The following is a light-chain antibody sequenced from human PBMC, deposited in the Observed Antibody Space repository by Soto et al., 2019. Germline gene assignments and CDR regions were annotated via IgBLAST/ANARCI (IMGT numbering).Light chain of an antibody. CDR3: SSYTSNSTVYV. CDR1: SSDVGRYNF. J-gene: IGLJ1*01. CDR2: EVS. Sequence: QSVLTQPASVSGSPGQSITISCTGTSSDVGRYNFVSWYQQHPDKAPKLMIYEVSNRPSGISYRFSGSKSGNTASLTIFGLQAEDEADYYCSSYTSNSTVYVFGTGTKVTVL. V-gene: IGLV2-14*01.